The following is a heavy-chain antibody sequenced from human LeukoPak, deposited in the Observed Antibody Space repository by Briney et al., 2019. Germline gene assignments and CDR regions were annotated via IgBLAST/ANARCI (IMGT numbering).Heavy chain of an antibody. CDR2: IYYSGST. CDR1: GGSISRYY. V-gene: IGHV4-59*01. J-gene: IGHJ4*02. CDR3: ARDNGSGYYYDY. Sequence: PETLSLTSTVSGGSISRYYWSWIRQPPGKGLEWIGYIYYSGSTKYNPSLKSRVHMSVDTSKNQFSLKLSSVTAADTAVYYCARDNGSGYYYDYWGQGTLVTVSS. D-gene: IGHD3-22*01.